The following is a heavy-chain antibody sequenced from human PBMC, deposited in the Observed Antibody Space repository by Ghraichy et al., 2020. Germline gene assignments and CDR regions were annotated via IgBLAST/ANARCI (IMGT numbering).Heavy chain of an antibody. J-gene: IGHJ3*01. Sequence: GVSLRLSCAASGFSFTDYPMHWVRQAPGRGLEWVAAISSDDREKYYADSVKGRFTVSRDNSRNRLYLQMTGLRVEDTGVYYCARDRDYQWLARDADAFDFWGQGTLVTVSS. CDR3: ARDRDYQWLARDADAFDF. CDR2: ISSDDREK. CDR1: GFSFTDYP. D-gene: IGHD6-19*01. V-gene: IGHV3-30*04.